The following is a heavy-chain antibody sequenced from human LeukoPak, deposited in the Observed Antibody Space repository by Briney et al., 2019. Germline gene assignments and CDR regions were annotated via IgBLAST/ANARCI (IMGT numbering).Heavy chain of an antibody. J-gene: IGHJ4*02. V-gene: IGHV4-39*07. Sequence: SQTLSLTCTVSGGSISSSSYYWGWLRQPPGKGLEWIGSIYYSGSTYYNPSLKSRVTISVDTSKNQFSLKLSSVTAADTAVYYCARAPTYYDILTGYYIAARFDYWGQGTLVTVSS. CDR2: IYYSGST. D-gene: IGHD3-9*01. CDR1: GGSISSSSYY. CDR3: ARAPTYYDILTGYYIAARFDY.